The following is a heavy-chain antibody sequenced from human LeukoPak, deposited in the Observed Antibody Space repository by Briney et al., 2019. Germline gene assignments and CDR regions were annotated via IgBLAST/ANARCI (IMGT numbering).Heavy chain of an antibody. CDR1: GFSFSGYD. J-gene: IGHJ6*02. D-gene: IGHD3-3*01. Sequence: GRSLRLSCAASGFSFSGYDMHWVRQAPGKGLEWVAVISYDGSNKYYADSVKGRFTISRDNSKNTLYLQMNSLRAEDTAVYYCAKGDFYGDYPYGMDVWGQGTTVTVSS. V-gene: IGHV3-30*18. CDR2: ISYDGSNK. CDR3: AKGDFYGDYPYGMDV.